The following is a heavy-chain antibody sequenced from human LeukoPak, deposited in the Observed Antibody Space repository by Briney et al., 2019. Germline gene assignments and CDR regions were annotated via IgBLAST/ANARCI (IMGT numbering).Heavy chain of an antibody. CDR1: GFTFSSYS. Sequence: GGSLRLSCAASGFTFSSYSMNWVRQAPGKGLEWVSSISSSSSYIYYADSVKGRFTISRDNSKNTLYLQMNSLRAEDTAVYYCARGGLVAPRYVIDYWGQGTLVTVSS. V-gene: IGHV3-21*04. CDR2: ISSSSSYI. D-gene: IGHD1-26*01. CDR3: ARGGLVAPRYVIDY. J-gene: IGHJ4*02.